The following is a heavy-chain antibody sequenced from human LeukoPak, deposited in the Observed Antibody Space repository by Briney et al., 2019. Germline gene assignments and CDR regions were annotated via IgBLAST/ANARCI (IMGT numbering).Heavy chain of an antibody. CDR2: ISYDGSNK. CDR1: GFTFSSYG. Sequence: PGGSLRLSCAASGFTFSSYGMHRVRQAPGKGLEWVAVISYDGSNKYYADSVKGRFTISRDNSKNTLYLQMNSLRAEDTAVYYCAGYFDYWGQGTLVTVSS. CDR3: AGYFDY. J-gene: IGHJ4*02. V-gene: IGHV3-30*03.